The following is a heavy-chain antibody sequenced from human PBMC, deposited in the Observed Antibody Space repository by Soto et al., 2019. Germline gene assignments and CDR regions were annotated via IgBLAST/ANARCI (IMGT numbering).Heavy chain of an antibody. CDR1: GGTFSSYA. Sequence: QVQLVQSGAEVQKPGSSVKVSCKASGGTFSSYAISWVRQAPGQGLEWMGGIIPIFATANYAQKIQGRVTITADESTSTVYMELSSLRPEDTAVYYCASHTDMVLNYFEYWGQGTLVTVSS. J-gene: IGHJ4*02. CDR2: IIPIFATA. CDR3: ASHTDMVLNYFEY. V-gene: IGHV1-69*01. D-gene: IGHD5-18*01.